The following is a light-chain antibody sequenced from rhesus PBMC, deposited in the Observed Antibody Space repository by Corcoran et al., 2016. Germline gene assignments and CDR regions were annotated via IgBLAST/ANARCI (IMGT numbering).Light chain of an antibody. CDR3: HQYNRAPFT. CDR1: QGISSW. J-gene: IGKJ3*01. CDR2: KAA. V-gene: IGKV1-21*01. Sequence: DIQMTQSPSSLSASVGDRVTITCRASQGISSWVAWYPQKPGKAPKLLNYKAASLQSGAPSRFSGGGSGTDFTLTISSLQPELFAPYYCHQYNRAPFTFGPGTKLDIK.